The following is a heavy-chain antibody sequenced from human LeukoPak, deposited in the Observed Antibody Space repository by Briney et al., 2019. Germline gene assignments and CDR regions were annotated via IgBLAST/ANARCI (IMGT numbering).Heavy chain of an antibody. CDR1: GGSVSSGSYY. D-gene: IGHD6-19*01. CDR2: IYYSGST. CDR3: ARDPVGSGCLDY. Sequence: SEPLSLTCTVSGGSVSSGSYYWSWIRQPPGKGLEWIGYIYYSGSTNYNPSLKSRVTISVDTSKNQFSLKLSSVTAADTAVYYCARDPVGSGCLDYWGQGTLVTVSS. V-gene: IGHV4-61*01. J-gene: IGHJ4*02.